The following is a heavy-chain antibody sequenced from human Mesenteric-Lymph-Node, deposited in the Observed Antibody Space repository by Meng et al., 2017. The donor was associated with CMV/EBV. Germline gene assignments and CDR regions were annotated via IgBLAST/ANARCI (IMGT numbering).Heavy chain of an antibody. Sequence: SETLSLTCAVYGGSFSGYYWSWIRQPPGKGLEWIGEINHSGSTNYNPSLKSRVTISVDTSKNQFSLKLSSVTAADTAVYYCARDTPGDDKWDWGQGTLVTVSS. J-gene: IGHJ1*01. V-gene: IGHV4-34*01. CDR3: ARDTPGDDKWD. CDR2: INHSGST. CDR1: GGSFSGYY. D-gene: IGHD4-17*01.